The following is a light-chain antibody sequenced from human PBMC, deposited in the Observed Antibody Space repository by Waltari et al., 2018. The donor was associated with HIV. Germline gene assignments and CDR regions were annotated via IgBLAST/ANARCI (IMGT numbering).Light chain of an antibody. J-gene: IGLJ3*02. V-gene: IGLV1-47*01. CDR2: RND. CDR1: TSNIGRKY. CDR3: AAWDSSLSGLKWV. Sequence: QSVLPQSPSASGTPGQRVTIPCSGSTSNIGRKYVSWYQHLPGTAPKLLLYRNDQRPSGVPDRVSGSKSGSSASLAVSGLRSEDEADYYCAAWDSSLSGLKWVFGGGTKLTVL.